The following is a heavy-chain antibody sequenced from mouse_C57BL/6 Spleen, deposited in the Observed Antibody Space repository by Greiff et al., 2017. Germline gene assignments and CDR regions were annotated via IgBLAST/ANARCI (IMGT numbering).Heavy chain of an antibody. CDR2: IYPGDGDT. V-gene: IGHV1-82*01. D-gene: IGHD1-1*01. J-gene: IGHJ2*01. Sequence: VQGVESGPELVKPGASVKISCKASGYAFSSSWMNWVKQRPGKGLEWIGRIYPGDGDTNYNGKFKGKATLTADKSSSTAYMQLSSLTSEDSAVYFCARNYYGSSADFDYWGQGTTLTVSS. CDR1: GYAFSSSW. CDR3: ARNYYGSSADFDY.